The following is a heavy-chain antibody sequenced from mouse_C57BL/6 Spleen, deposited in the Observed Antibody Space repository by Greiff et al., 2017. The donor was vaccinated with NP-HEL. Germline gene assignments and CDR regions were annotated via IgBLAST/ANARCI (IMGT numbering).Heavy chain of an antibody. CDR3: TREITSGPMDD. J-gene: IGHJ4*01. D-gene: IGHD1-1*01. V-gene: IGHV1-82*01. CDR2: IYPGDGDT. CDR1: GYAFSSSW. Sequence: QVQLQQSGPELVKPGASVKISCKASGYAFSSSWMNWVKQRPGKGLEWIGRIYPGDGDTNYNGKFKGKATLTADKSSSTAYMQLSILTSEDSAVYCCTREITSGPMDDWGQGTTVTVSS.